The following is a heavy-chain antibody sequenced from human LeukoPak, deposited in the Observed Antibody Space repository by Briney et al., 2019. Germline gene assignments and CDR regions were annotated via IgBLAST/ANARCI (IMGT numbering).Heavy chain of an antibody. CDR1: GFTVSSNY. J-gene: IGHJ4*02. CDR3: AREGKAVAFDY. Sequence: GGSLRLSCAASGFTVSSNYMSWVRQAPGKGLEWVSVIYSGGSTYYADSVKGRFTISRDNSKNTLYLQMNSLRAEDTAVYYCAREGKAVAFDYWGQGTLVTVSS. D-gene: IGHD6-19*01. V-gene: IGHV3-66*01. CDR2: IYSGGST.